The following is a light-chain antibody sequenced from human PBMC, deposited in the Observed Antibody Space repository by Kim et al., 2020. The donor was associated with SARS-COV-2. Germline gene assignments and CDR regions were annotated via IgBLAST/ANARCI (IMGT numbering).Light chain of an antibody. J-gene: IGLJ2*01. CDR3: SSYTNYKTVI. V-gene: IGLV2-18*02. CDR2: EVD. CDR1: SRDIGNYDR. Sequence: GPPVTTSCTGTSRDIGNYDRVSWYQQFPGTAPRLMIYEVDNRPSGVPDRFSGSKSGNTASLTISGLQTEDEADYYCSSYTNYKTVIFGGGTQLTVL.